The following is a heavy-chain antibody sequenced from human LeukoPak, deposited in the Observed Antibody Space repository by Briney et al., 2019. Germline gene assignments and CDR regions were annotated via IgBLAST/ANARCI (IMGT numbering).Heavy chain of an antibody. J-gene: IGHJ6*03. CDR3: ARVGPGNNYMDV. CDR1: GFTFSSYS. V-gene: IGHV3-21*01. D-gene: IGHD1-1*01. CDR2: ISSGSGYR. Sequence: GGSLRLSCAASGFTFSSYSMNWVRQAPGKGLEWVSSISSGSGYRYYADSVKGRFTISRDSAKNSLYLQMNSLRAEDTAVYYCARVGPGNNYMDVWGKGTTVTVSS.